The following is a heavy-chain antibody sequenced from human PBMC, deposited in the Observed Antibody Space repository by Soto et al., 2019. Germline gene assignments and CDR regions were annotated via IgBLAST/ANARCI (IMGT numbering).Heavy chain of an antibody. V-gene: IGHV4-39*01. CDR1: GGSISSSSYY. D-gene: IGHD7-27*01. J-gene: IGHJ4*02. CDR3: ARQPGHFDY. Sequence: QLQLQESGPGLVKPSETLSLTCTVSGGSISSSSYYWGWIRQPPGKGLEWIGSIYYSGSTYYNPSLKCRVTISVDTSKNQFSLMLSSVTAADTAVYYCARQPGHFDYWGQGTLVTVSS. CDR2: IYYSGST.